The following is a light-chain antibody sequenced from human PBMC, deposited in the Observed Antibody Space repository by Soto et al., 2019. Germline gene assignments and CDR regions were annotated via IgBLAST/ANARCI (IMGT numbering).Light chain of an antibody. CDR2: DAS. CDR1: QSFSSY. V-gene: IGKV3-11*01. J-gene: IGKJ5*01. Sequence: EIVLTQSPATLSLSPGERATLSCRASQSFSSYLAWYQQKPGQAPRLLIYDASKMATGIPARFSGRGSGTDFTLTIRSLEPEDFAVYYCQQRSNWPPVITFGQGTRLEIK. CDR3: QQRSNWPPVIT.